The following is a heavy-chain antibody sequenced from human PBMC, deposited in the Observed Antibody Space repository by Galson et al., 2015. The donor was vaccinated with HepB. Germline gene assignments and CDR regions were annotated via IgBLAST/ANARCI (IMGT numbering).Heavy chain of an antibody. Sequence: SLRLSCAASGFTNYWMHWVRQAPGRGLVWVSRINSDGSSTSYADSVKGRFTISRDNAKNTLYLQMNSLRDEDTAVYYCAREGRRTGEVTKAFGMWVQGKMVTVSS. J-gene: IGHJ3*02. D-gene: IGHD7-27*01. V-gene: IGHV3-74*01. CDR1: GFTNYW. CDR3: AREGRRTGEVTKAFGM. CDR2: INSDGSST.